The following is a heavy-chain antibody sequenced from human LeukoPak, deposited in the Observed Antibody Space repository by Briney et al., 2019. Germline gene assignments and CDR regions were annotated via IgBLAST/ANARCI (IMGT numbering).Heavy chain of an antibody. CDR1: GFTFSSYA. D-gene: IGHD6-13*01. J-gene: IGHJ4*02. V-gene: IGHV3-23*01. CDR2: ISGSGGST. Sequence: GGSLRLSCAASGFTFSSYAMSWVRQAPGKGLEWVSAISGSGGSTYYADSVKGRFTISRDNSKNTLYLQMNSLRAEDTAAYYCAKGNRKAAATYQFDYWGQGTLVTVSS. CDR3: AKGNRKAAATYQFDY.